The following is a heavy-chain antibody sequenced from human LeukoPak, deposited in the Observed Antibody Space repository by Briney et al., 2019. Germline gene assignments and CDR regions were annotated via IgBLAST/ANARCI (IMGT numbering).Heavy chain of an antibody. D-gene: IGHD2-15*01. CDR2: IWYDGSNK. V-gene: IGHV3-33*01. J-gene: IGHJ6*02. CDR3: ARDDCSGGSCYSYGGDYYYYGMDV. CDR1: GFTFSSYG. Sequence: GGSLRLSCAASGFTFSSYGMHWVRQAPGKGLEWVAVIWYDGSNKYYADSVKGRFTISRDNSKNTLYLQMNSLRAEDTAVYYCARDDCSGGSCYSYGGDYYYYGMDVWGQGTTVTVSS.